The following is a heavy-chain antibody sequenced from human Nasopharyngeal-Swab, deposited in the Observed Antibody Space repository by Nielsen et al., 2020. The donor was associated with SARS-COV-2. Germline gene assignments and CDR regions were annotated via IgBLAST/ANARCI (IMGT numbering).Heavy chain of an antibody. Sequence: GESLKISCAASGFTFSSHCMHWVRQAPGKGLVWVSRVNNDEISTSYAESVKGRFTISRDNAKNMFYLQMNRLRDEDTAVYYCARAPYSRSYFMDVWGKGTTVTVTS. J-gene: IGHJ6*03. CDR2: VNNDEIST. D-gene: IGHD2-15*01. CDR3: ARAPYSRSYFMDV. V-gene: IGHV3-74*01. CDR1: GFTFSSHC.